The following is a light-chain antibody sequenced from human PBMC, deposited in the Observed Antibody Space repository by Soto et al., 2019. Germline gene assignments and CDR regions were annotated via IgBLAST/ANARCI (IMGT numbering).Light chain of an antibody. J-gene: IGLJ1*01. Sequence: QSVLTQPASASGSPGQSITISCTGTSSDVGSYNLVSWYQQHPGKAPKLMIYEVSKRPSGVSNRFSGSKSGNTASLTISGLQAEDEADYYCCSYAGSSTSLYVFGTGTKVTVL. CDR2: EVS. CDR3: CSYAGSSTSLYV. V-gene: IGLV2-23*02. CDR1: SSDVGSYNL.